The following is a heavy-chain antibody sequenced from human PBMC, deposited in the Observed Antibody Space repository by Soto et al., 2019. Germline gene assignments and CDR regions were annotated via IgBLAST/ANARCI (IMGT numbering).Heavy chain of an antibody. CDR1: GYTFTSYG. V-gene: IGHV1-18*01. CDR3: ARGYYYDSSGHDAFDI. CDR2: ISAYNGNT. Sequence: ASVKVSCKASGYTFTSYGIGWVRQAPGQGLEWMGWISAYNGNTNYAQKLQGRVTMTTDTSTSTAYMELRSLRSDDTAVYYCARGYYYDSSGHDAFDIWGQGTMVTVSS. J-gene: IGHJ3*02. D-gene: IGHD3-22*01.